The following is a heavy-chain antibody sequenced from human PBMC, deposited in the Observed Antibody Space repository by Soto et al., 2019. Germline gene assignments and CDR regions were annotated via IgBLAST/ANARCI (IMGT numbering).Heavy chain of an antibody. V-gene: IGHV3-48*01. CDR3: ATVVEASRGGLDS. CDR2: ISGSSSSI. D-gene: IGHD2-15*01. J-gene: IGHJ4*02. CDR1: GFIFSRYN. Sequence: EVRLVESGGGLAQPGGSLRLSCAASGFIFSRYNMNWVRQAPGKGPEWVSYISGSSSSIYYAASVKGRFTISRDNVKNLLFLQMNSLRAEDTAFYYCATVVEASRGGLDSWGQGTHVSVSS.